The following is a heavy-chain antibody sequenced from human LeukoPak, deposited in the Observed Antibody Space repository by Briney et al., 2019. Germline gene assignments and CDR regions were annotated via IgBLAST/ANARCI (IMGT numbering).Heavy chain of an antibody. V-gene: IGHV1-69*04. CDR1: GGTFSSYA. Sequence: SVKVSCKASGGTFSSYAISWVRQAPGQGLEWMGRIIPVLGIANYAQKFQGRVTITADKSTSTAYMELSSLRSEDTAVYYCARDCGGVFGYFDYWGQGTLVTVSS. J-gene: IGHJ4*02. D-gene: IGHD6-13*01. CDR3: ARDCGGVFGYFDY. CDR2: IIPVLGIA.